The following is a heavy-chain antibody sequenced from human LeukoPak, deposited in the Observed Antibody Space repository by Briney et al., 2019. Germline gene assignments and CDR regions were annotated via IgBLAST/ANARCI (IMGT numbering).Heavy chain of an antibody. V-gene: IGHV4-61*01. J-gene: IGHJ4*02. CDR3: ARENTDKFDY. CDR2: IYYSGST. CDR1: GGSVSSGSYY. Sequence: PSETLSLTCTVSGGSVSSGSYYWSWIRQPPGKGLEWIGYIYYSGSTNYNPSLKSRVTISVDTSKNQFSLKLRSVTAADTAVYYCARENTDKFDYWGQGTLVTVSS. D-gene: IGHD5-18*01.